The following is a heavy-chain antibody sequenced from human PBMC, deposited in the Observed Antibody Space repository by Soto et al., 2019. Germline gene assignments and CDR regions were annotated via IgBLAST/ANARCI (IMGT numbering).Heavy chain of an antibody. D-gene: IGHD3-10*01. CDR1: GFTFSSYA. CDR3: AKDGLITMVRGVIRAFDI. Sequence: EVQLLESGGGLVQPGGSLRLSCAASGFTFSSYAMSWVRQTPGKGLEWVSAISGSGGSTYYEDSVKGRFTISRDNSKNTLYLQMNSRRAEDTAVYYCAKDGLITMVRGVIRAFDIWGQGTMVTVSS. CDR2: ISGSGGST. V-gene: IGHV3-23*02. J-gene: IGHJ3*02.